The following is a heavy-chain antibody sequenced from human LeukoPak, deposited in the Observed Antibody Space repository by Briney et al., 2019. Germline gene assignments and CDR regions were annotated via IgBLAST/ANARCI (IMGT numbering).Heavy chain of an antibody. J-gene: IGHJ4*02. CDR3: ARRMGVYGSFDY. V-gene: IGHV3-13*01. Sequence: GRSLRLSCAASGFTFSSYDMHWVRQVTGKGLEWVSGIDTAGDTYYVGSEKGRFTISRENAKNSLYLQMNSLRAGDTAVYYCARRMGVYGSFDYWGQGTLVTVSS. CDR1: GFTFSSYD. CDR2: IDTAGDT. D-gene: IGHD3-10*01.